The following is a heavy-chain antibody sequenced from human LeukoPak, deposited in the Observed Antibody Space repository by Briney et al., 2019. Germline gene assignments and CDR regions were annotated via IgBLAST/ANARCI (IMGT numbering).Heavy chain of an antibody. D-gene: IGHD1-26*01. CDR1: GFSFSSDW. CDR2: IKYDGTST. CDR3: AKMKGHPLPKYYMDV. V-gene: IGHV3-74*01. Sequence: GGSLRLSCAASGFSFSSDWMHWVRQTPGEGLVWVSRIKYDGTSTTYADSVKGRFTISRDNSKNTLYLEMNSLRAEDTAIYYCAKMKGHPLPKYYMDVWGQGTTVTVSS. J-gene: IGHJ6*01.